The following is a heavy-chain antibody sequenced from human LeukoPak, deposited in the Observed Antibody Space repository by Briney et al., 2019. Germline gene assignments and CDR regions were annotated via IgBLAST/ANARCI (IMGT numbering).Heavy chain of an antibody. J-gene: IGHJ4*02. D-gene: IGHD3-22*01. V-gene: IGHV1-18*01. Sequence: GASVKVSCKASGYTFTNNGISWVRQDPGQGLEWMGWISTYNGNTNYAQKFQGRVTMTTDTPTSTAYMELRSLTSDDTAVYYCARVSSGYDDYWGQGTLVIVSS. CDR2: ISTYNGNT. CDR3: ARVSSGYDDY. CDR1: GYTFTNNG.